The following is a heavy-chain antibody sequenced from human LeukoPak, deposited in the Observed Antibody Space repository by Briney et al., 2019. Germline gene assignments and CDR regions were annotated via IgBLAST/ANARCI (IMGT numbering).Heavy chain of an antibody. CDR2: IYTSGST. CDR1: GGSISSYY. D-gene: IGHD3-22*01. V-gene: IGHV4-4*07. CDR3: VPYYYDSSGYYYAPG. Sequence: SETLSLTCTVSGGSISSYYWSWIRQPPGKGLEWIGRIYTSGSTNYNPSLKSRLPMSVDTSKNHFSLKLSSVTAADTAVYYCVPYYYDSSGYYYAPGWGQGTLVTVSS. J-gene: IGHJ4*02.